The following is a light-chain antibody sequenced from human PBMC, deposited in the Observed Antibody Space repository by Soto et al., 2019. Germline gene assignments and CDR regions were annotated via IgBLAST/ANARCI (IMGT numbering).Light chain of an antibody. J-gene: IGKJ1*01. CDR2: DAS. CDR1: QSISTW. V-gene: IGKV1-5*01. Sequence: DIQMTQSPSTLSASVGDRVTITCRASQSISTWLAWYQQKPGKAPKLLIYDASSLESGVPSRFSGSGSGTEFTLTISSLQPDDFATYYCQQYYSYPWTFGKGTKVEIK. CDR3: QQYYSYPWT.